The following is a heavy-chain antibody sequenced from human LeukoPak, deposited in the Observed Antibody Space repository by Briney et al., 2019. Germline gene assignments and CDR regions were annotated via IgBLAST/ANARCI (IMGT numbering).Heavy chain of an antibody. J-gene: IGHJ4*02. CDR2: ISWNSGSI. V-gene: IGHV3-9*01. Sequence: GRSLRLSCAASGFTFDDYSMHWVRQAPGKGLEWVSGISWNSGSIGYADSVKGRFTISRDNAQNSLYLQMTSLRAEDTALYYCAVQGPALPAPFDYWGQGTLVTVYS. CDR3: AVQGPALPAPFDY. CDR1: GFTFDDYS. D-gene: IGHD2-2*01.